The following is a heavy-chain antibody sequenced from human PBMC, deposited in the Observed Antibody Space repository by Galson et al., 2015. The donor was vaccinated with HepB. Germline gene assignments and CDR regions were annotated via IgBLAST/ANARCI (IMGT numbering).Heavy chain of an antibody. CDR2: FYNSGST. V-gene: IGHV4-59*01. J-gene: IGHJ2*01. D-gene: IGHD2-21*01. CDR1: GDSISDYY. Sequence: LTCNVSGDSISDYYWSWIRQPPGKGLEWIGYFYNSGSTNYHPSLKSRGTISVDTSKNQGSLKLSSVTAADTSLYYCPRGYFGDWSGRYFDLWGRSSLVTVSS. CDR3: PRGYFGDWSGRYFDL.